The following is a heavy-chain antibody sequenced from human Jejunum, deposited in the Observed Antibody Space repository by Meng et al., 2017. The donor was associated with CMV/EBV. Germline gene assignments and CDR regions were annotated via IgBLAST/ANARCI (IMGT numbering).Heavy chain of an antibody. V-gene: IGHV4-39*07. CDR3: ASQMGVLSGFYYAY. CDR1: YY. CDR2: MYYSGST. Sequence: YYMSWIRQSPGKGLEWIGNMYYSGSTYYNPSLKTRVTISADTSKNHFSLRLDSVTAADTAVYYCASQMGVLSGFYYAYWGQGTLVTVSS. D-gene: IGHD3-9*01. J-gene: IGHJ4*02.